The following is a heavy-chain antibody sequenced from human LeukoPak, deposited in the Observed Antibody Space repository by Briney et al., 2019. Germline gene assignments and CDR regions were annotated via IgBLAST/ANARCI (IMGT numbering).Heavy chain of an antibody. CDR1: GGTFSCYA. CDR2: IIPIFGTA. J-gene: IGHJ4*02. Sequence: ASVKVSCKASGGTFSCYAISWVRQAPGQGLEWMGGIIPIFGTANYAQKFQGRVTITTDESTSTAYMELSSLRSEDTAVYYCARVKGSRVAAAGYFDYWGQGTLVTVSS. CDR3: ARVKGSRVAAAGYFDY. V-gene: IGHV1-69*05. D-gene: IGHD6-13*01.